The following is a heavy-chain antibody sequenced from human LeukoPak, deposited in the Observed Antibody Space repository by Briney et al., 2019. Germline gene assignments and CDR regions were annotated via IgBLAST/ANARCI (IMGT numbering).Heavy chain of an antibody. CDR3: ARYREDFDY. V-gene: IGHV4-34*01. J-gene: IGHJ4*02. Sequence: PSETLSLTCAVYGGSFSGYYWSWIRQPPGKGLEWIGEINHSGSTNYNPSLKSRVTISVDTSKNQFSLKLSTVTAADTAVYYCARYREDFDYWGQGTLVTVSS. CDR2: INHSGST. CDR1: GGSFSGYY.